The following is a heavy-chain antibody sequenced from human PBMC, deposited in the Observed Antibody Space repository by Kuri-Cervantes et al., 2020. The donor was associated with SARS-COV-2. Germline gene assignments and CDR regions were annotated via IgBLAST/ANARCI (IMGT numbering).Heavy chain of an antibody. J-gene: IGHJ4*02. CDR2: IGTAGDT. V-gene: IGHV3-13*01. CDR3: ARVRGRQLVRYFDY. CDR1: GFTFSSYG. D-gene: IGHD6-13*01. Sequence: GGSLRLSCAASGFTFSSYGMHWVRQAPGKGLEWVSAIGTAGDTYYPGSVKGRFIISRENAKNSLYLQMNSLRAEDTAVYYCARVRGRQLVRYFDYWGQGTLVTVSS.